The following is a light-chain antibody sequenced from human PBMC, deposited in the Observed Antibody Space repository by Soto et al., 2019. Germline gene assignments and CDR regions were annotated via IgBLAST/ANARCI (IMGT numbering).Light chain of an antibody. CDR2: VAS. V-gene: IGKV1-17*01. CDR1: QSISSY. Sequence: DIQMTQSPSSLSASIGDTVTITCRASQSISSYLNWYQQKPGKAPKLVIYVASTLQGGVPSRFSGSGSGTEFTLTISSLQPDDFATYYCQQYNSYSFGQGTKVDIK. CDR3: QQYNSYS. J-gene: IGKJ1*01.